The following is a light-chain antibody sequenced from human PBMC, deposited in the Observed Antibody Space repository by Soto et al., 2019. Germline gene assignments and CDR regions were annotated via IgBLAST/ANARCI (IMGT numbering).Light chain of an antibody. CDR3: QQYNNSPLT. V-gene: IGKV3-11*01. CDR2: DAS. Sequence: EVVLTQSPATLSLSPVEIATLSFRASQSVSSYLAWYQQKPGQAPRLLIYDASNRAAGIPARFSGSGSGTEFTLTISSLQSEDFAVHYCQQYNNSPLTFGGGTKVDIK. J-gene: IGKJ4*01. CDR1: QSVSSY.